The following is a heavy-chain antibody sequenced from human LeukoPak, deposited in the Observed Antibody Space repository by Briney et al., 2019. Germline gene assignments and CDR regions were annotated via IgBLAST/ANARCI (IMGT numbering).Heavy chain of an antibody. J-gene: IGHJ5*02. V-gene: IGHV4-34*01. CDR3: ARAPLYGGHADWFDP. CDR2: INHSGST. Sequence: SETLSLTCAVYGGSFSGYYWSWIRQPPGKGREGIGEINHSGSTNYNPSLKSRVTISVDTSKNQFSLKLSSVTAADTAVYYCARAPLYGGHADWFDPWGQGTLVTVSS. D-gene: IGHD4-17*01. CDR1: GGSFSGYY.